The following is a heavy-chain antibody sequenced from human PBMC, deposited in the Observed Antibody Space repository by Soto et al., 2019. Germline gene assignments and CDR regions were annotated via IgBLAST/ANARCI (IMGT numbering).Heavy chain of an antibody. CDR3: ARVKWEVMGGYNWLGP. J-gene: IGHJ5*02. Sequence: SETLSLTCAVYGGSFSGYSWTWIRQPPGTGLEWIGEINHTGSTNYNPSLKSRVTISVDTSKNQFSLKLTSVTAADTAVYYCARVKWEVMGGYNWLGPWGQGTLVTVSS. V-gene: IGHV4-34*01. D-gene: IGHD1-26*01. CDR2: INHTGST. CDR1: GGSFSGYS.